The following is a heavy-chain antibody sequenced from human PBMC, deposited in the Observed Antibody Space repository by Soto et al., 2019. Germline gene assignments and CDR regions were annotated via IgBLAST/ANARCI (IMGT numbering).Heavy chain of an antibody. J-gene: IGHJ4*02. V-gene: IGHV4-38-2*01. CDR1: GYSISYGYY. Sequence: LSLTCGVSGYSISYGYYWGWIRQPPGKGLEWIGNIYYNGSTNYNPSLKSRVTMSVDKSKNHFSLNLTSVTAADTAVYYCARRGSSGTPVDYWGQGILVTVSS. CDR2: IYYNGST. D-gene: IGHD1-26*01. CDR3: ARRGSSGTPVDY.